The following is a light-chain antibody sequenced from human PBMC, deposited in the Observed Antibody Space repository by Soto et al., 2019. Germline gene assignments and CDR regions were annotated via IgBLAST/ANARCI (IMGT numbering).Light chain of an antibody. V-gene: IGLV2-11*01. J-gene: IGLJ1*01. CDR1: SSDVGGYNY. CDR2: DVT. Sequence: QSVRTQPRSVSGSPGQSLTISCTGASSDVGGYNYVSWYQQYPGKVPKLMIYDVTKRPSGVPDRFSGSKSGNTASLTISGLQAEDEADYYSCSHAGRYTYVFGTGTKVTVL. CDR3: CSHAGRYTYV.